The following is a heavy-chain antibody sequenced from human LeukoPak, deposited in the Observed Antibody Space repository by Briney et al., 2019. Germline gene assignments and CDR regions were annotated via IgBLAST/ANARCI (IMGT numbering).Heavy chain of an antibody. CDR1: GFTFSSYW. D-gene: IGHD3-3*01. CDR2: ITQDGSEK. CDR3: ARGSDGDAFDI. Sequence: GGSLRLSCAASGFTFSSYWMSWVRQAPGKGLEWVANITQDGSEKYYVDSVKGRFTISRDNAKNSLYLQMNSLRAEDTAVYYCARGSDGDAFDIWGQGTMVTVSS. V-gene: IGHV3-7*01. J-gene: IGHJ3*02.